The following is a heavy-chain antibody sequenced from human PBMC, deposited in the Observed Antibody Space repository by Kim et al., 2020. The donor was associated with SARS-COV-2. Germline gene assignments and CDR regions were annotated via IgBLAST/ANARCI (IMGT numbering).Heavy chain of an antibody. D-gene: IGHD3-3*01. Sequence: GGSLRLSCAASGFTFSSYSMNWVRQAPGKGLEWVSYISSSSSTIYYVDSVKGRFTISRDNAKNSLYLQMNSLRDEDTAVYYCAREGSYYDFWSGYYRIAYYYYGMDVWGQGTTVTVSS. J-gene: IGHJ6*02. CDR2: ISSSSSTI. V-gene: IGHV3-48*02. CDR3: AREGSYYDFWSGYYRIAYYYYGMDV. CDR1: GFTFSSYS.